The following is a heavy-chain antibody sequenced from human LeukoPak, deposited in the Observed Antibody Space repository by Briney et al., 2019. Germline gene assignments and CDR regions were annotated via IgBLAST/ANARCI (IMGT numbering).Heavy chain of an antibody. CDR2: IRSEAYGGTT. CDR3: AKGLEVIADY. CDR1: GFTFGDFA. Sequence: GGSLRLSCTASGFTFGDFAMSWFRQAPGKGLEWVGFIRSEAYGGTTEYAASVKGRFTISRDDSKSIAYLQMNSLNTEDTAVYYCAKGLEVIADYWGQGTLVTVSS. V-gene: IGHV3-49*03. D-gene: IGHD3-22*01. J-gene: IGHJ4*02.